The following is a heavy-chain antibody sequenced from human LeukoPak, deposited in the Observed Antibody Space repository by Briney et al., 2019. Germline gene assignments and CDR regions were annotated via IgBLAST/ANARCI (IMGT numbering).Heavy chain of an antibody. D-gene: IGHD6-19*01. CDR1: GGSISSYY. CDR3: ARAYSSGWCEDHRFDY. V-gene: IGHV4-4*07. J-gene: IGHJ4*02. Sequence: SETLSLTCTVSGGSISSYYWSWIRQPAGKGLEWIGRIYTSGSTNYNPSLKSRVTMSVDTSKNQFSLKLSSVTAADTAVYYCARAYSSGWCEDHRFDYWGQGTLVTVSS. CDR2: IYTSGST.